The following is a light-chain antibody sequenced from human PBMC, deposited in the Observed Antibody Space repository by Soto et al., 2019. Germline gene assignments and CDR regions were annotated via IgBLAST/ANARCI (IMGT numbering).Light chain of an antibody. CDR3: QKSFSVPIN. J-gene: IGKJ5*01. Sequence: DIQMTQSPSSLSASVGDRVTITCRASQSIAGYLSWYQQRPGKAPKFLIYSASSLQRGVPSRFSGSGSGTDFSLTINGLQPEDFATYFCQKSFSVPINFGQGTRLEIK. V-gene: IGKV1-39*01. CDR2: SAS. CDR1: QSIAGY.